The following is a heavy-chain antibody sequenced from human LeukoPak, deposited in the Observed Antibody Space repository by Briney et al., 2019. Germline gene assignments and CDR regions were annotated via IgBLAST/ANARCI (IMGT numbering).Heavy chain of an antibody. CDR2: IYNSGTT. J-gene: IGHJ6*03. Sequence: SETLSLTCTVSGASISNDYWSWIRQPPGKGLEWIGYIYNSGTTDYNPSLRSRVRISVDTSKSQFSLKLTSVTAADTAVYYCARGWVDPSPGSYYYYYMDVWGKGTTVTVSS. V-gene: IGHV4-59*01. CDR1: GASISNDY. CDR3: ARGWVDPSPGSYYYYYMDV. D-gene: IGHD3-16*01.